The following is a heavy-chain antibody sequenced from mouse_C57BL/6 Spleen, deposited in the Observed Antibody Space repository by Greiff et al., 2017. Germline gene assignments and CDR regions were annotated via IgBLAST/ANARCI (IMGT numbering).Heavy chain of an antibody. CDR1: GYAFSSYW. J-gene: IGHJ2*01. CDR2: IYPGDGDT. Sequence: VKLMESGAELVKPGASVKISCKASGYAFSSYWMNWVKQRPGKGLEWIGQIYPGDGDTNYNGKFKGKATLTADKSSSTAYMQLSSLTSEDSAVYFCAVKGSRYFDYWGQGTTLTVSS. D-gene: IGHD1-1*01. V-gene: IGHV1-80*01. CDR3: AVKGSRYFDY.